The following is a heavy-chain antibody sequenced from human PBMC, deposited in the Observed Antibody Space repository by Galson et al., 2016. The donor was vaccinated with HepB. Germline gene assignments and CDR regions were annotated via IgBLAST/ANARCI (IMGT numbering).Heavy chain of an antibody. D-gene: IGHD3-16*01. Sequence: SLRLSCAASEFTFSDYWMSWVRQAPGKGLEWVANIKQDGSAKYYVDSVKGRFTISRDNAKKSLYLQMNNVRSEDTAVYYCAREQMDNVRGKYHFFRVPNWFDPCGQGTLVAASS. J-gene: IGHJ5*02. CDR2: IKQDGSAK. CDR3: AREQMDNVRGKYHFFRVPNWFDP. CDR1: EFTFSDYW. V-gene: IGHV3-7*03.